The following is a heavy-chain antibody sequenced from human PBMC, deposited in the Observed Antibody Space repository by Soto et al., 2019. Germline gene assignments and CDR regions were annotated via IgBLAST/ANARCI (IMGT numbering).Heavy chain of an antibody. Sequence: QVQLVESGGGVAQPGRSLRLSCAASGFTFSTYSMHWVRQAPGKGLEWVAVISSHGGGKYYVESVNGRFSISRDNSQNTLYLQMNSLRPDDTAVYYCAKEYICGWPNLDYWGQGILVTVSS. V-gene: IGHV3-30*18. D-gene: IGHD6-19*01. CDR3: AKEYICGWPNLDY. CDR1: GFTFSTYS. J-gene: IGHJ4*02. CDR2: ISSHGGGK.